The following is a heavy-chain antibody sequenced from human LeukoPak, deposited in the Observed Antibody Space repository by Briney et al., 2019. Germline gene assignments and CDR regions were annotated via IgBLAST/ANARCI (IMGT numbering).Heavy chain of an antibody. CDR1: GGSFSSYY. V-gene: IGHV4-34*01. D-gene: IGHD3-3*01. J-gene: IGHJ4*02. Sequence: SETLSLTCAVYGGSFSSYYWNWIRQPPGKGLEWVGENNHSGSTKYNPSLKRRVTISVDTSKNQFSLKLSSVTAADTAVYYCARDFRITVFGVVEGAHFDYWGQGTQVTVSS. CDR2: NNHSGST. CDR3: ARDFRITVFGVVEGAHFDY.